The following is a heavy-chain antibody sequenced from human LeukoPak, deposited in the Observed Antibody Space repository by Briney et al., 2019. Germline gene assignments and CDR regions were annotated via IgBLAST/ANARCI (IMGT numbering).Heavy chain of an antibody. Sequence: SETLSLTCTVSGASISTYYWSWFRQPAGTGLEWIGRIHASGSTYYNPSLKSRVSMSIDLSKNQFSLSLNSVTAADTAVFYCARDIGSRIWGKGTTVIVSS. J-gene: IGHJ6*04. V-gene: IGHV4-4*07. CDR2: IHASGST. CDR3: ARDIGSRI. CDR1: GASISTYY. D-gene: IGHD1-26*01.